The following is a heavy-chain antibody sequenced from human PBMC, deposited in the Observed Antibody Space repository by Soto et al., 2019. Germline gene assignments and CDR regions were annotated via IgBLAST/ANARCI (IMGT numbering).Heavy chain of an antibody. D-gene: IGHD3-22*01. J-gene: IGHJ3*02. CDR1: GDSITSTAF. CDR3: ARVSKDASGYYYGAFDI. CDR2: IYHSGAT. Sequence: PSETLSLTCGVPGDSITSTAFWSWVRQPPGKGLEWIGEIYHSGATNSNPSLKSRVTMSVGKSKNQFSLRLSSVTAADTALYYCARVSKDASGYYYGAFDIWGQGTMVTVSS. V-gene: IGHV4-4*02.